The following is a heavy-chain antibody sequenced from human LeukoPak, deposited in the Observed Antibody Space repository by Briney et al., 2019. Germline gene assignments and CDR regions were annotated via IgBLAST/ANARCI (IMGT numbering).Heavy chain of an antibody. Sequence: SETLSLTCAVYGGSFSGYYWSWIRQPPGKGLEWIGEINHSGSTNYNPSLKSRVTISVDTSKNQFSLKLSSVTAADTAVYYCARGGDYYGSAYGMDVWGQGTTVTVSS. D-gene: IGHD3-10*01. J-gene: IGHJ6*02. CDR1: GGSFSGYY. V-gene: IGHV4-34*01. CDR3: ARGGDYYGSAYGMDV. CDR2: INHSGST.